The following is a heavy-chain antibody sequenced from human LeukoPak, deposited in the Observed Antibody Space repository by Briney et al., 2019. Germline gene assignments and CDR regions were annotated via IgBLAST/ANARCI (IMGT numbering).Heavy chain of an antibody. D-gene: IGHD2-15*01. CDR3: AHSQKYDTSCTGGRCYHFDY. Sequence: GPTLMKPTQTLTLTCTFSGFSLSTGGVAVGWIRQPPGKALEWLTIIFWDDDKRYSPSLKSRLTITKDTSKNQVVLTMTNVAPVDTGTYYCAHSQKYDTSCTGGRCYHFDYWGQGTLVTVSS. CDR1: GFSLSTGGVA. CDR2: IFWDDDK. V-gene: IGHV2-5*02. J-gene: IGHJ4*02.